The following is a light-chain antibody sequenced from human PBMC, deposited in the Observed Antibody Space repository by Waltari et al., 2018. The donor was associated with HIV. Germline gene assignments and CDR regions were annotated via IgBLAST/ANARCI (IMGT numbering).Light chain of an antibody. V-gene: IGLV2-14*01. CDR3: TSYTSNSGYV. Sequence: QSALTQPASVSGSPGQSITISCTGTSSDVGGYKSVSWYQQHPGKAPKFMIYDVSNRPSGVSNRFSGSKSGNTASLTISGLQAEDEADYYCTSYTSNSGYVFGTGTKVTVL. J-gene: IGLJ1*01. CDR1: SSDVGGYKS. CDR2: DVS.